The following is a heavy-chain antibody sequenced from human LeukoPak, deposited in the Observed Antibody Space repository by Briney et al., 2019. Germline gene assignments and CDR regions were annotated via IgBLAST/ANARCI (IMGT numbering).Heavy chain of an antibody. CDR3: ARDLLNEGNHLDY. J-gene: IGHJ4*02. CDR2: IYYSGST. Sequence: PSETLSLTCTVSGGSISSGDYYWSWIRQPPGKGLEWIGCIYYSGSTYYNPSLKSRVTISVDTSKNQFSLKLSSVTAADTAVYYCARDLLNEGNHLDYWGQGTLVTVSS. D-gene: IGHD4-23*01. V-gene: IGHV4-30-4*01. CDR1: GGSISSGDYY.